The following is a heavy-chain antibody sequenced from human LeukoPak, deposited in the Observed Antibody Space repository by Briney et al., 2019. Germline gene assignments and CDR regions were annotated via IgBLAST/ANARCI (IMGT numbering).Heavy chain of an antibody. CDR2: MKQDGTKK. V-gene: IGHV3-7*01. D-gene: IGHD1-26*01. CDR1: GFTFSGFW. CDR3: AREVGVYYYYYGMDV. Sequence: GGSLRLSCAVSGFTFSGFWMSWSRQAPGKGLEWVAHMKQDGTKKYYVDSVKGRFTISRDNAKNSLYLQMNSLRAEDTAVYYCAREVGVYYYYYGMDVWGQGTTVTVSS. J-gene: IGHJ6*02.